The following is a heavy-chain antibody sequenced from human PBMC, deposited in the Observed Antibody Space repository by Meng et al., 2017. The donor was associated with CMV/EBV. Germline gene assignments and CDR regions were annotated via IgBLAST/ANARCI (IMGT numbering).Heavy chain of an antibody. V-gene: IGHV1-69*10. CDR3: ARVPNITIWDYYYGMDV. D-gene: IGHD3-3*01. CDR2: IIPILGIA. J-gene: IGHJ6*02. CDR1: GGTFSSYA. Sequence: SVKVSCKASGGTFSSYAISWVRQAPGQGLEWMGGIIPILGIANYAQKFQGRVTITADKSTSTAYMELSSLRSEDTAVYYCARVPNITIWDYYYGMDVWGQGTTVTVLL.